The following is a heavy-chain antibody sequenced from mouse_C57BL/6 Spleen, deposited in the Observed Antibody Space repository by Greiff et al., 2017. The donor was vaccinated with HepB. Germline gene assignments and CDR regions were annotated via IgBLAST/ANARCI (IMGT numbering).Heavy chain of an antibody. CDR2: IDPEDGDT. CDR1: GFNIKDYY. V-gene: IGHV14-1*01. Sequence: VQLQQSGAELVRPGASVKLSCTASGFNIKDYYMHWVKQRPEQGLEWIGRIDPEDGDTEYAPKFQGKATMTADTSSNTAYLQLSSLTSEDTAVYYCTTEEEQLRLREAMDYWGQGTSVTVSS. D-gene: IGHD3-2*02. J-gene: IGHJ4*01. CDR3: TTEEEQLRLREAMDY.